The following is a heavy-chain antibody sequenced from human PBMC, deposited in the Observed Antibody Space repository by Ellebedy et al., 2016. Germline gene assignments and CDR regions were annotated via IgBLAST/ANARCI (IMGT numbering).Heavy chain of an antibody. CDR1: GGSFSGYY. J-gene: IGHJ4*02. CDR3: ARGEWLRPVRKYYFDY. V-gene: IGHV4-34*01. Sequence: SETLSLXXAVYGGSFSGYYWSWIRQPPGKGLEWIGEINHSGSTNYNPSLKSRVTISVDTSKNQFSLKLSSVTAADTAVYYCARGEWLRPVRKYYFDYWGQGTLVTVSS. D-gene: IGHD5-12*01. CDR2: INHSGST.